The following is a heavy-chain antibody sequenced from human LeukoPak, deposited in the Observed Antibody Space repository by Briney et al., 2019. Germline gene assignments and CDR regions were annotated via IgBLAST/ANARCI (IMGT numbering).Heavy chain of an antibody. CDR2: INHSGST. D-gene: IGHD3-16*01. CDR1: GGSFSGHF. V-gene: IGHV4-34*01. J-gene: IGHJ5*02. Sequence: PSETLSLTCSVYGGSFSGHFWSWIRQSPGKGLEWIGEINHSGSTNYNPSLKSRVAISVDTSKNQFSLKLRSVTAADTAVYYCTRGPLWVKERLFDPWGQGTLVTVSS. CDR3: TRGPLWVKERLFDP.